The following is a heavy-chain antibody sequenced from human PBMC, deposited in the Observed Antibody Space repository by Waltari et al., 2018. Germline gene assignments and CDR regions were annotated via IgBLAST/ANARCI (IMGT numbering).Heavy chain of an antibody. V-gene: IGHV3-30*18. Sequence: QVQLVESGGGVVQPGRSLRLSCAASGFTFSTYGMHGVRQAPGKGLEWVAVISYDGSNKYYADSVKGRFTISRDNSKNTLYLQMNSLRAEDTAVYYCAKEESFYYGHFDYWGQGTLVTVSS. J-gene: IGHJ4*02. CDR1: GFTFSTYG. CDR3: AKEESFYYGHFDY. CDR2: ISYDGSNK. D-gene: IGHD3-10*01.